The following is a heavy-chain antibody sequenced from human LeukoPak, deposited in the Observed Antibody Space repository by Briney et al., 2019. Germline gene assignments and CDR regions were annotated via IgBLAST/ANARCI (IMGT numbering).Heavy chain of an antibody. D-gene: IGHD6-19*01. CDR1: GFTFSNYA. CDR2: ISGSGGTT. V-gene: IGHV3-23*01. Sequence: PGGSLRLSCAASGFTFSNYAMSWVRQAPGKGLEWVSTISGSGGTTYCADSVKGRFTISRDNSKNTLYLQMNSLRAEDTAIYYCAKELSGSGWRKFDYWGQGTLVTVSS. CDR3: AKELSGSGWRKFDY. J-gene: IGHJ4*02.